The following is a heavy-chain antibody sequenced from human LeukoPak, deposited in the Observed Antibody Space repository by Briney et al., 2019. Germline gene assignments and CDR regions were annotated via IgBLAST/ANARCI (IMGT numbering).Heavy chain of an antibody. Sequence: TSETLSLTCTVSGGSISSYYWSWIRQPPGKGLEWIGYIYYSGSTNYNPSLKSRVTISVDTSKNQFSLKLSSVTAADTAVYYCARDRASAGGFDYWGQGTLVTVSS. CDR3: ARDRASAGGFDY. J-gene: IGHJ4*02. CDR1: GGSISSYY. V-gene: IGHV4-59*01. CDR2: IYYSGST. D-gene: IGHD2-15*01.